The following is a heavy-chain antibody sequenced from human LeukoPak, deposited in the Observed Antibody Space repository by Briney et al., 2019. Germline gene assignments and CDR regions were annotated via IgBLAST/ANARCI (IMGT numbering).Heavy chain of an antibody. CDR2: IYYSGST. V-gene: IGHV4-59*01. J-gene: IGHJ2*01. CDR1: GGSISSYY. CDR3: ARDYGDYSVDWYFDL. Sequence: SETLSLTCTVSGGSISSYYWSWIRQPPGKGLEWIGYIYYSGSTNYNPSLKSRVTISVDTSKNQFSLKLSSVTAADTAVYYCARDYGDYSVDWYFDLRGHGTLVTVSS. D-gene: IGHD4-17*01.